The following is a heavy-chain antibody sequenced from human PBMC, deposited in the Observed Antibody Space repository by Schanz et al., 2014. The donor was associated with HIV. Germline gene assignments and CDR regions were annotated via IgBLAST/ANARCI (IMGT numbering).Heavy chain of an antibody. CDR1: GFTLSSFT. J-gene: IGHJ4*02. CDR2: INSDGRFI. V-gene: IGHV3-21*02. D-gene: IGHD2-2*01. CDR3: ARSQKGTSCCSPLDF. Sequence: EVQLVESGGGLVKPGGSLRLSCATSGFTLSSFTMNWVRQAPGKGLEWVSRINSDGRFINYADSVKGRFTVSRDNSKNRVFLQMNSLSTEDAAVYHCARSQKGTSCCSPLDFWGQGTPVTV.